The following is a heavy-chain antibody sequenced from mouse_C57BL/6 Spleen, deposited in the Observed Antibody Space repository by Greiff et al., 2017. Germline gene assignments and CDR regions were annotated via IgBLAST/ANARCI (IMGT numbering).Heavy chain of an antibody. V-gene: IGHV5-17*01. CDR3: ARTTVGYFDV. Sequence: EVKLMESGGGLVTPGGSLKLSCAASGFPFSDYGMHWVRQAPEKGLEWVADISSGSSTIYYADTVKGRFTISRDNDKNTLFLQMTSLRSEDTAMYYCARTTVGYFDVWGTGTTVTVAS. CDR1: GFPFSDYG. J-gene: IGHJ1*03. CDR2: ISSGSSTI. D-gene: IGHD1-1*01.